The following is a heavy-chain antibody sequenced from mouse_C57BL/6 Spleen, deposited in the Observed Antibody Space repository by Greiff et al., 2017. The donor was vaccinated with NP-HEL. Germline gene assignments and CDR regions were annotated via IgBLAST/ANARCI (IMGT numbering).Heavy chain of an antibody. CDR1: GYAFSSYW. CDR2: IYPGDGDT. CDR3: AENWDPGLAMDY. Sequence: QVQLQQSGAELVKPGASVKISCKASGYAFSSYWMNWVKQRPGKGLEWIGQIYPGDGDTNYNGKFKGKATLTADKSSSTAYMQLSSLTSEDSAVYFCAENWDPGLAMDYWGQGTSVTVSS. D-gene: IGHD4-1*01. J-gene: IGHJ4*01. V-gene: IGHV1-80*01.